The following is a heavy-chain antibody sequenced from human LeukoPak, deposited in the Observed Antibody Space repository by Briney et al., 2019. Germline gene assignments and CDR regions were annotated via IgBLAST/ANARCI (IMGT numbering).Heavy chain of an antibody. V-gene: IGHV4-39*07. CDR2: IYYSGST. J-gene: IGHJ4*02. D-gene: IGHD3-3*01. CDR3: ARDGSGYPERFDY. CDR1: GGSISSSSYY. Sequence: SETLSLTCTVSGGSISSSSYYWGWIRQPPGKGLEWIGSIYYSGSTYYNPSLKSRVTISVDTSKNQFSLKLSSVTAADTAVYYCARDGSGYPERFDYWGQGTLVTVSS.